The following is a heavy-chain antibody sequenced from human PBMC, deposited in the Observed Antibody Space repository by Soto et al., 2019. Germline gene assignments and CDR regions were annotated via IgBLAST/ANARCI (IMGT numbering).Heavy chain of an antibody. CDR2: ISSSNSYI. V-gene: IGHV3-21*01. Sequence: GSLRLSCPASGWILSSYSMDWVRQAPGKGLEWVSSISSSNSYIYYADSVKGRFTISRENDKNSMYLQMNILRAEDTGVYYCARDSYTYYYNSSGYYYSGWFDPWGQGALGPLSS. J-gene: IGHJ5*02. D-gene: IGHD3-22*01. CDR3: ARDSYTYYYNSSGYYYSGWFDP. CDR1: GWILSSYS.